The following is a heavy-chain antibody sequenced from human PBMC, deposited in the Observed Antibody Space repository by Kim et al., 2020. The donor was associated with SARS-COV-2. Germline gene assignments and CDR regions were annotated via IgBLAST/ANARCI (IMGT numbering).Heavy chain of an antibody. V-gene: IGHV3-21*01. CDR2: ISSSSSYI. CDR3: AREVTTMVRGANYYYGMDD. D-gene: IGHD3-10*01. J-gene: IGHJ6*02. CDR1: GFTFSSYS. Sequence: GGSLRLSCAASGFTFSSYSMNWVRQAPGKGLEWVSSISSSSSYIYYADSVKGRFTISRDNAKNSLYLQMNSLRAEDTAVYYCAREVTTMVRGANYYYGMDDWGQGTTVTVSS.